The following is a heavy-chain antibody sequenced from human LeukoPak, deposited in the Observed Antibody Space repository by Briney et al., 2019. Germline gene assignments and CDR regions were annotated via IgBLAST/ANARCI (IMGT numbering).Heavy chain of an antibody. D-gene: IGHD5-18*01. V-gene: IGHV4-59*02. J-gene: IGHJ4*02. CDR2: IYYSGST. CDR1: GGSVSSYY. Sequence: SETLSLTCTVSGGSVSSYYWSWIRQPPGKGLEWIGYIYYSGSTNYNPSLKSRVTISVDTSKNQFSLKLSSVTAADTAVYYCARGVDTAMVTPFDYWGQGTLVTVSS. CDR3: ARGVDTAMVTPFDY.